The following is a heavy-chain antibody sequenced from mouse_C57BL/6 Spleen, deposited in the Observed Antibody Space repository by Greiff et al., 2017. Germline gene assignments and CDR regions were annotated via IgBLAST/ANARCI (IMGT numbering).Heavy chain of an antibody. D-gene: IGHD1-1*01. J-gene: IGHJ3*01. CDR2: IRSKSSNYAT. Sequence: EADGGLVQPKGSLKLSCAASGFTFNTYAMHWVRQAPGKGLEWVARIRSKSSNYATYYADSVKDRFTISRDDSQSMLYRQMNNLKTEDTAMYYYVITTVELEFADWGQGILVTVSA. CDR3: VITTVELEFAD. CDR1: GFTFNTYA. V-gene: IGHV10-3*01.